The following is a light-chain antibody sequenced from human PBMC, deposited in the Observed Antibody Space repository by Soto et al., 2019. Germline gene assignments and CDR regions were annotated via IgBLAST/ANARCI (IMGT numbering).Light chain of an antibody. V-gene: IGLV2-14*01. Sequence: PASVSGSPGQSITISCTGTSSDVGGYNYVSWYQHHPGKAPKLMIYEVSNRPSGVSYRFSGSKSGNTASLTISGLQAEDEADYYCNSYTGSGIVFGTGTKVTVL. CDR2: EVS. J-gene: IGLJ1*01. CDR3: NSYTGSGIV. CDR1: SSDVGGYNY.